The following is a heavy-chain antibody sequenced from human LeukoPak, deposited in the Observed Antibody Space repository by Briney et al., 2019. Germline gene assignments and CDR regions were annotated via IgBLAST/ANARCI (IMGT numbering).Heavy chain of an antibody. D-gene: IGHD4-17*01. CDR2: INHSGST. J-gene: IGHJ5*02. CDR3: ARGRTTVTTRHWFDP. CDR1: GGSFSGYY. V-gene: IGHV4-34*01. Sequence: PSETLSLTCAVYGGSFSGYYWSWIRQPPGKGLEWIGEINHSGSTNYNPSLKSRVTISVDTSKNQFSLKLSSVTAADTAVYYCARGRTTVTTRHWFDPWGQGTLVTVS.